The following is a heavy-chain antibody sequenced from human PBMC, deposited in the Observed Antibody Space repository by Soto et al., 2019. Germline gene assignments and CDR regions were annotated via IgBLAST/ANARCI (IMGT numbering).Heavy chain of an antibody. Sequence: ASVKVSCKASGYTFTSYYMHWVRQAPGQGLEWMGIINPSGGSTSYAQKFQGRVTMTRDTSTSTVYMELSSLRSEDTAVYYCARDPNYYDSSGYYPYFDYWGQGTLVTVSS. V-gene: IGHV1-46*01. CDR2: INPSGGST. CDR1: GYTFTSYY. CDR3: ARDPNYYDSSGYYPYFDY. J-gene: IGHJ4*02. D-gene: IGHD3-22*01.